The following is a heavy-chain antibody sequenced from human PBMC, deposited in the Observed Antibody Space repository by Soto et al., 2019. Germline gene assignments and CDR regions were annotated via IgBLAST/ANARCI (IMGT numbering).Heavy chain of an antibody. CDR3: ARDKVGIQLMVGYFDY. Sequence: SGKVSCKASGGTFSRYAISWVRQAPGRGLEWMGGIIPIFGTANYAQKFQGRVTITADESTSTAYMELSSLRSEDTAVYYCARDKVGIQLMVGYFDYWGQGTLVTVSS. J-gene: IGHJ4*02. D-gene: IGHD5-18*01. CDR1: GGTFSRYA. CDR2: IIPIFGTA. V-gene: IGHV1-69*13.